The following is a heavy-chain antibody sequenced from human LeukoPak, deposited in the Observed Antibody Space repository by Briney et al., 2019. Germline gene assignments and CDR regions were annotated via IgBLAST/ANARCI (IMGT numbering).Heavy chain of an antibody. J-gene: IGHJ4*02. V-gene: IGHV4-59*01. CDR3: AGRSSGGYIDY. CDR1: GGSISSYY. D-gene: IGHD3-22*01. Sequence: PSETLSLTCTVSGGSISSYYWSWIRQPPGKGLEGIGYIYYNGSTNYNPSLKSRVTISVDTSKNQFSLKLSSVTAADTAVYYCAGRSSGGYIDYWGQGTLVTVSS. CDR2: IYYNGST.